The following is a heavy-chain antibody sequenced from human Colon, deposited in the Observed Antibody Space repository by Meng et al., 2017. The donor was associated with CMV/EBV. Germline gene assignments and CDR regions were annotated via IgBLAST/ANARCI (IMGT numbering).Heavy chain of an antibody. CDR1: GGSISNFY. CDR2: IYYSGTT. V-gene: IGHV4-59*01. Sequence: SETLSLTCTVSGGSISNFYWSWIRQPPGKGLEWIGYIYYSGTTNYNPSLQSRVTISVDTSKNQFSLRLTSVTAADTAVYYCARDIRGLYDVWSVYQSPDYGMDVWGQGTTVT. J-gene: IGHJ6*02. D-gene: IGHD3-3*01. CDR3: ARDIRGLYDVWSVYQSPDYGMDV.